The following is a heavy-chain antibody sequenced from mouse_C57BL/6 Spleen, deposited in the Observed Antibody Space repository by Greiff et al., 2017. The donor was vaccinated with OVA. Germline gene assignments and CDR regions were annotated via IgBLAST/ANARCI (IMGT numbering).Heavy chain of an antibody. D-gene: IGHD1-1*01. V-gene: IGHV1-52*01. CDR1: GYTFTSYW. CDR2: IDPSDSET. Sequence: QVQLQQPGAELVRPGSSVKLSCKASGYTFTSYWMHWVKQRPIQGLEWIGNIDPSDSETHYNQKFKDKATLTVDKSSSTAYMQLSSLTSEDSAVYYCARGRSYGSSPYYFDYWGQGTTLTVSS. J-gene: IGHJ2*01. CDR3: ARGRSYGSSPYYFDY.